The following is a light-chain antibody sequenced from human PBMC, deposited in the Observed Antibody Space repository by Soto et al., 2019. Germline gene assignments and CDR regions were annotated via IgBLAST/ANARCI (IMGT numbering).Light chain of an antibody. CDR1: TIGSKT. CDR2: YDG. Sequence: SYELTQPPSVSVAPGQTARLTCGGTTIGSKTVHWYQQKPGQAPVLVIYYDGDRPSGIPARFSGSNSGNTATLTISRVEAGDEADYYCQVWDNGSDHVVFGGGTKVTVL. V-gene: IGLV3-21*04. J-gene: IGLJ3*02. CDR3: QVWDNGSDHVV.